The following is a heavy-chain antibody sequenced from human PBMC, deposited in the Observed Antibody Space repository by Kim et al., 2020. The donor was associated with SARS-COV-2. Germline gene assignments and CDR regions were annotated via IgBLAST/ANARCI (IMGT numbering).Heavy chain of an antibody. CDR3: AKILLFLFGRGDYDSSGPDAFDI. D-gene: IGHD3-22*01. CDR2: IWYDGSNK. CDR1: GFTFSSYA. V-gene: IGHV3-33*06. J-gene: IGHJ3*02. Sequence: GGSLRLSCAASGFTFSSYAMHWVRQAPGKGLEWVAVIWYDGSNKYYADSVKGRFTISRDNSKNTLYLQMNSLRAEDTAVYYCAKILLFLFGRGDYDSSGPDAFDIWGQGTMVTVSS.